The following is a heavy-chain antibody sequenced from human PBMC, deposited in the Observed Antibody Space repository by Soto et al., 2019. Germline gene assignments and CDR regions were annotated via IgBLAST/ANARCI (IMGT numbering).Heavy chain of an antibody. CDR2: IYHSGST. Sequence: SETLSLTCAVSGGSISSGGYSWSWIRQPPGKGLEWIGDIYHSGSTYYNPSLKSRVPISVDRSKNQFPLKLSSVTAADTAVYYCARAAMGGSSWPFDYWGQGTLVTGSS. D-gene: IGHD6-13*01. J-gene: IGHJ4*02. V-gene: IGHV4-30-2*01. CDR3: ARAAMGGSSWPFDY. CDR1: GGSISSGGYS.